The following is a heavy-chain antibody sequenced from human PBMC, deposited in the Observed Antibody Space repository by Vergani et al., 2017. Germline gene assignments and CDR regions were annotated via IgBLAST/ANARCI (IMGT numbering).Heavy chain of an antibody. J-gene: IGHJ6*02. Sequence: VQLVESGAEVKKPGSSVKVSCKASGGTFSSYTISWVRQAPGQGLEWMGRIIHIFGTANYAQKFQGRVTMTRNTSISTAYMELSSLRSEDTAVYSCASSSWLGGYGEGPMDVWGQGTTVTVSS. CDR2: IIHIFGTA. D-gene: IGHD5-12*01. CDR3: ASSSWLGGYGEGPMDV. CDR1: GGTFSSYT. V-gene: IGHV1-69*06.